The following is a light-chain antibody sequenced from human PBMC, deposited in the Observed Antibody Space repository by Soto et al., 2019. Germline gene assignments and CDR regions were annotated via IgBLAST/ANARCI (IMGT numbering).Light chain of an antibody. J-gene: IGKJ5*01. CDR3: QQASSFPIT. Sequence: DIQVTQSPSSVSASVGDRVTITCRASQDIAGYLAWYQHKPGRTPELLIHGASRLKSGVPARFSGSGSGTDSILSTNRLQPEDFAPYYRQQASSFPITFGQGTRLDI. V-gene: IGKV1D-12*01. CDR2: GAS. CDR1: QDIAGY.